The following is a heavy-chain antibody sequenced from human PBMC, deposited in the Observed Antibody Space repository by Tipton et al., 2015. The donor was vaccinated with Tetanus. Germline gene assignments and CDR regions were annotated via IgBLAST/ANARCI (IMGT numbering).Heavy chain of an antibody. V-gene: IGHV3-11*01. J-gene: IGHJ6*02. CDR2: ISNSGSTI. Sequence: SLRLSCAASGFTFSDYYMSWIRQAPGKGLEWISYISNSGSTIYNADSVKGRFTISRDNAKNSLHLQPNSLRAEDTAIYYCARGGNYNYQYGLDVWGQGTPVTVSS. CDR3: ARGGNYNYQYGLDV. CDR1: GFTFSDYY.